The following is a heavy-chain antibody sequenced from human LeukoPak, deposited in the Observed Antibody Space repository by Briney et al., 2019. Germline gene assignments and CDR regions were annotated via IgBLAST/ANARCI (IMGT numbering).Heavy chain of an antibody. V-gene: IGHV3-33*01. Sequence: GRSLRLSCAASGFTFSNYGMHWVRQAPGKGLEWVAVIWYDGSNKYYADSVKGRFTISRDNSKNTLYLQMNSLRAENTAVYYCVRVAVAGNLNNWFDPWGQGTLVTVSS. CDR3: VRVAVAGNLNNWFDP. D-gene: IGHD6-19*01. CDR1: GFTFSNYG. J-gene: IGHJ5*02. CDR2: IWYDGSNK.